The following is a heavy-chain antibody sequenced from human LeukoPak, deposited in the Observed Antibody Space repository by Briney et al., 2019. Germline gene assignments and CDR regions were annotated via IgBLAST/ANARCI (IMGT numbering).Heavy chain of an antibody. V-gene: IGHV3-23*01. CDR2: ISGSGGST. D-gene: IGHD3-10*01. Sequence: GGSLRLSCAASGFTFSSYGMSWVRQAPGKGLEWVSAISGSGGSTYYADSVKGRFTISRDNSKNTLYLQMNSLRAEDTAVYYCLATYYGLGSGPENYEDVWGKGTTVTVSS. CDR3: LATYYGLGSGPENYEDV. CDR1: GFTFSSYG. J-gene: IGHJ6*03.